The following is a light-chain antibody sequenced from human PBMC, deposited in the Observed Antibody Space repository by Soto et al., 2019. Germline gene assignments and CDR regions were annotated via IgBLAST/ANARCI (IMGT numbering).Light chain of an antibody. V-gene: IGKV3-11*01. J-gene: IGKJ4*01. CDR1: SSVSGY. Sequence: EIVLTQSPGTLSLSPGERATLSGRASSSVSGYLAWYQQKPGQAPKLLIYDASNRASGIPARFSGSGSGTDFTLTISSLQPEDFATYYCHQTSNIPLTFGGGTKVDIK. CDR2: DAS. CDR3: HQTSNIPLT.